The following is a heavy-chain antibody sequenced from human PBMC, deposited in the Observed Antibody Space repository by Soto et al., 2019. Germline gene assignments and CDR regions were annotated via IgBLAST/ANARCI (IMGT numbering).Heavy chain of an antibody. CDR1: GFTFSDYW. J-gene: IGHJ6*03. Sequence: EVQLVESGGGLVQPGGSLRLSCAASGFTFSDYWMHWVRQAPGKGLEWVSRIKRDGSTTNYADSVKGRFTISRDNAKNTLYLEMNSLTVEDTADYYRARGAINYYYEDVWGKRTTVTVSS. CDR2: IKRDGSTT. CDR3: ARGAINYYYEDV. V-gene: IGHV3-74*01.